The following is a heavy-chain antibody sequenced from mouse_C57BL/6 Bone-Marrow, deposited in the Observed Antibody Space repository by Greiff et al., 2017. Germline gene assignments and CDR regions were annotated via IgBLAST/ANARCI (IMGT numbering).Heavy chain of an antibody. Sequence: VQLKQSGPGLVKPSQSLSLTCSVTGYSITSGYYWNWIRQLPGNKLEWMGYISYDGSNNYNPSLKNRISITRDTSKNQFFLKLNSVTTEDTATYYCARRGLLRPYFDYWGQGTTLTVSS. CDR3: ARRGLLRPYFDY. D-gene: IGHD1-2*01. J-gene: IGHJ2*01. V-gene: IGHV3-6*01. CDR2: ISYDGSN. CDR1: GYSITSGYY.